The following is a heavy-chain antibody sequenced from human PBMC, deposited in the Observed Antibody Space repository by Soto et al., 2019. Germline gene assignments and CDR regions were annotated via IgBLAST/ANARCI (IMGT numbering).Heavy chain of an antibody. CDR1: GGSISSSSYY. CDR3: ARDKITGLFDY. D-gene: IGHD2-8*02. V-gene: IGHV4-39*02. J-gene: IGHJ4*02. CDR2: IYYSGST. Sequence: SETLSLTCTVSGGSISSSSYYWGWIRQPPGKGLEWIGSIYYSGSTYYNPSLKSRVTISVDTPKNQFSLKLSSVTAADTAVYYCARDKITGLFDYWGQGTLVTVPQ.